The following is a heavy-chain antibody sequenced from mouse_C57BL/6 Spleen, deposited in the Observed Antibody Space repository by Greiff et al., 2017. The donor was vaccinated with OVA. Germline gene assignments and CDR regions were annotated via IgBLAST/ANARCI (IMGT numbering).Heavy chain of an antibody. V-gene: IGHV1-15*01. CDR3: TRSPVIRVGSFDY. J-gene: IGHJ2*01. CDR2: IDPETGGT. Sequence: VKLVESGAELVRPGASVTLSCKASGYTFTDYEMHWVKQTPVHGLEWIGDIDPETGGTAYNQKFKGKAILTANKSSSTAYMELRSLTSEDSAVYYCTRSPVIRVGSFDYWGQGTTLTVSS. CDR1: GYTFTDYE. D-gene: IGHD1-1*01.